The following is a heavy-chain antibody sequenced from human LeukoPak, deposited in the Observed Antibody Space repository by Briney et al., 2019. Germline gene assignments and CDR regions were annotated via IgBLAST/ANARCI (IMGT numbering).Heavy chain of an antibody. CDR2: IRYDGSNK. CDR1: GFTFSSYG. Sequence: PGGSLRHSCGASGFTFSSYGMHWVRQAPGKGLEWVAFIRYDGSNKYYAVSVKGRFTISRDNSKNTLYLQMNSLRPEDTAVYYCAKDSRYTPDYWGQGTLVTVSS. D-gene: IGHD1-1*01. J-gene: IGHJ4*02. CDR3: AKDSRYTPDY. V-gene: IGHV3-30*02.